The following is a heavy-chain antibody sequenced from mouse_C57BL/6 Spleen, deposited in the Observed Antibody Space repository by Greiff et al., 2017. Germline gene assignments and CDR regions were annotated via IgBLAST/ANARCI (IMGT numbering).Heavy chain of an antibody. CDR1: GYTFTSYW. CDR2: IDPSDSYT. D-gene: IGHD1-1*01. J-gene: IGHJ2*01. CDR3: ARRAVGFDY. Sequence: QVQLQQPGAELVKPGASVKLSCKASGYTFTSYWMQWVKQRPGQGLEWIGEIDPSDSYTNYNQKFKGKATLTVDTSSSPAYMQLSSLTSEDSAVYYCARRAVGFDYWGQGTTLTVSS. V-gene: IGHV1-50*01.